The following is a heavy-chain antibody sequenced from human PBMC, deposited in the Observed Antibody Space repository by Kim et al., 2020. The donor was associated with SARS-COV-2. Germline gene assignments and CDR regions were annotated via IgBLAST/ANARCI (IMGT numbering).Heavy chain of an antibody. J-gene: IGHJ6*03. D-gene: IGHD5-12*01. V-gene: IGHV3-23*01. CDR3: AKSGDGYNKYYYYMDV. Sequence: SVKGRFTISRDNSKNTLYLQMNSLRAEDTAVYYCAKSGDGYNKYYYYMDVWGKGTTVTVSS.